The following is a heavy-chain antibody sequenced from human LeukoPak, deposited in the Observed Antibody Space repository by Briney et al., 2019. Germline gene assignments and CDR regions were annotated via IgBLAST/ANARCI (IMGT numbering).Heavy chain of an antibody. J-gene: IGHJ4*02. CDR3: ARGGGIFDY. Sequence: SETLSLTCTVSGGSISSSSYYWGWIRQPPGKGLEWIGSIYYSGSTYYNPSLKSRVTISVDTSKNQFSLKLSSVTAADTAVYYCARGGGIFDYWGQGTLVTVSS. V-gene: IGHV4-39*07. CDR1: GGSISSSSYY. D-gene: IGHD2-15*01. CDR2: IYYSGST.